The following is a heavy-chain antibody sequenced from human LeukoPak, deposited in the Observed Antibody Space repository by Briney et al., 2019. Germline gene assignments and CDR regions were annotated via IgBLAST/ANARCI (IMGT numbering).Heavy chain of an antibody. Sequence: GESLRLSCAASGFTFSSYSMNWVRQAPGKGLEWVSSISSSSYIYYADSVKGRFTISRDNAKNSLYLQMNSLRAEDTAVYYCARALPDILAFDYWGQGTLVTVSS. V-gene: IGHV3-21*01. CDR3: ARALPDILAFDY. J-gene: IGHJ4*02. D-gene: IGHD2-21*02. CDR1: GFTFSSYS. CDR2: ISSSSYI.